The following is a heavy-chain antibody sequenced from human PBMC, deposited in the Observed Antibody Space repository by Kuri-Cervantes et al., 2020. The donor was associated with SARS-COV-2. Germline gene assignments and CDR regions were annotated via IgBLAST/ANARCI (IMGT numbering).Heavy chain of an antibody. D-gene: IGHD6-19*01. CDR3: TRGGYTSALSRQNWFDP. J-gene: IGHJ5*02. CDR2: IKYDGSEK. V-gene: IGHV3-7*03. Sequence: GGSLRLSCAASGFTFSNSWMSWVRQAPGKGLEWVANIKYDGSEKYYVDSVKGRFIISRDNAKNSVYLQVNSLRDADTAVYYCTRGGYTSALSRQNWFDPWGQGTLVTVSS. CDR1: GFTFSNSW.